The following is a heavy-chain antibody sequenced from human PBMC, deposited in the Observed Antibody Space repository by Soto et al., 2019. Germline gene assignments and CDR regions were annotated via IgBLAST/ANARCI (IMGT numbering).Heavy chain of an antibody. Sequence: GGSLRLSCAASGFTFSSYAMSWVRQAPGKGLEWVSAISGSGGSTYYADSVKGRFTISRDNSKNTLYLQMNSLRAEDTAVISWARGGGWELRNDAFDIWGQGTMVTVSS. CDR1: GFTFSSYA. CDR2: ISGSGGST. J-gene: IGHJ3*02. D-gene: IGHD1-26*01. V-gene: IGHV3-23*01. CDR3: ARGGGWELRNDAFDI.